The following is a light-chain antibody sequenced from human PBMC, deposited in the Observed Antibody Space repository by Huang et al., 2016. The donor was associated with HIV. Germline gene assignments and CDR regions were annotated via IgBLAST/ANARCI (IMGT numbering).Light chain of an antibody. CDR2: DAS. CDR1: QSVSSY. Sequence: EIVLTQSPATLSFSPGERATLSCRASQSVSSYLAWYQQKPGQTPRLLIYDASNRATGIPARCSGSGSGTDFTLTISSLEPEDFAVYYCQQRSNWPQYTFGQGTKLEIK. V-gene: IGKV3-11*01. J-gene: IGKJ2*01. CDR3: QQRSNWPQYT.